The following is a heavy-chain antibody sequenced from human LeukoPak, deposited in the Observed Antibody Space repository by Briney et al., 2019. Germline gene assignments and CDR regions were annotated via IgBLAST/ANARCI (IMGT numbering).Heavy chain of an antibody. J-gene: IGHJ4*02. CDR1: GFTFSSYA. D-gene: IGHD3-22*01. CDR2: ISYDGSNK. V-gene: IGHV3-30-3*01. Sequence: GGSLRLSCAASGFTFSSYAMHRVRQAPGKGLEWVAVISYDGSNKYYADSVKGRFTISRDNSKNTLYLQMNSLRAEDTAVYYCARDRDYYDSSGPLDYWGQGTLVTVSS. CDR3: ARDRDYYDSSGPLDY.